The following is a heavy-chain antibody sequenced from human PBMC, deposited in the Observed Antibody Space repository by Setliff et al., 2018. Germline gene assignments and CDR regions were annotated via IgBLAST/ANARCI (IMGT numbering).Heavy chain of an antibody. V-gene: IGHV4-34*01. CDR1: GFTFDDYA. Sequence: GSLRLSCAASGFTFDDYAMHWVRQAPGKGLEWIGEINHSGSTNYNPSLKSRVTISVDTSKNQFSLKLNSVTAADMAVYYCARKGISALSGAFDMWGQGTMVTVSS. J-gene: IGHJ3*02. CDR2: INHSGST. D-gene: IGHD1-26*01. CDR3: ARKGISALSGAFDM.